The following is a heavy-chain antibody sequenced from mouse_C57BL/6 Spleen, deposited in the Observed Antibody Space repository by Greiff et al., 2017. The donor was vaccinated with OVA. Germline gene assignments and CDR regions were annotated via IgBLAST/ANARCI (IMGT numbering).Heavy chain of an antibody. CDR3: ARSDYSNYYFDY. Sequence: VQLQQSGAELVKPGASVKISCKASGYAFSSYWMNWVKQRPGQGLEWIGQIYPGDGDTNYNGKFKGKATLTADKPSSTAYMQLSSLTSEDSAVYFCARSDYSNYYFDYWGQGTTVTVSS. V-gene: IGHV1-80*01. J-gene: IGHJ2*01. CDR1: GYAFSSYW. CDR2: IYPGDGDT. D-gene: IGHD2-5*01.